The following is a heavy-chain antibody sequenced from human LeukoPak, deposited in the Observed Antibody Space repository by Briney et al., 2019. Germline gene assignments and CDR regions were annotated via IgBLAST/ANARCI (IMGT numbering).Heavy chain of an antibody. V-gene: IGHV5-51*01. Sequence: GESLKISCKGSGYTFSSYWIGWVRQMPGKGLEWMGIIYPGDSDTRYSPSLQGLVTISVDTSIGTAYLQWSSLKASDTAIYYCARQNDFRLDYWGQGTLVTASS. CDR1: GYTFSSYW. CDR3: ARQNDFRLDY. D-gene: IGHD3-3*01. J-gene: IGHJ4*02. CDR2: IYPGDSDT.